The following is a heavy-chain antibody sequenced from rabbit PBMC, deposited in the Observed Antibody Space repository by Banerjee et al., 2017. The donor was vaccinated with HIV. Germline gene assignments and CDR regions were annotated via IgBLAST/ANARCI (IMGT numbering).Heavy chain of an antibody. CDR2: IYTGSGGST. CDR3: ARDSAGVPIYFNL. CDR1: GFSFSSSYY. V-gene: IGHV1S45*01. J-gene: IGHJ4*01. Sequence: QEQLEESGGDLVKPEGSLTLTCTASGFSFSSSYYMCWVRQAPGKGLEWIGCIYTGSGGSTYYASWAKGRFTISKTSSTTVTLQMTSLTAADTATYFCARDSAGVPIYFNLWGPGTLVTLS. D-gene: IGHD7-1*01.